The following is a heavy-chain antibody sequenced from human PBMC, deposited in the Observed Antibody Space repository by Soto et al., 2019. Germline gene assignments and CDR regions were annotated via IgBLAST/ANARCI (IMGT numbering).Heavy chain of an antibody. V-gene: IGHV3-48*03. CDR1: GFTFSSYE. Sequence: VQLVESGGDLVQPGGSLRLSCAASGFTFSSYEMNWVRQAPGKGLEWVSYISSTGTSMDYADSVKGRFTISRDNAKNALHLQLNSLRDEYTAVYYCARETHFIGYWGQGTLVSVST. CDR2: ISSTGTSM. CDR3: ARETHFIGY. J-gene: IGHJ4*02.